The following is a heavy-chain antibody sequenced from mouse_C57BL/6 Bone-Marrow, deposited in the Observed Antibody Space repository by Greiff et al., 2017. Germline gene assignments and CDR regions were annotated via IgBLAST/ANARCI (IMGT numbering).Heavy chain of an antibody. CDR1: GYTFTSYT. D-gene: IGHD1-1*01. V-gene: IGHV1-4*01. Sequence: QVQLQQSGAELARPGASVKMSCKASGYTFTSYTMHWVKQRPGQGLEWIGYINPCSGYTKYNQKFKDKATLTADKSSSTAYMQLSSLTSKDSAVYYWAGGVRTLRRGVAYWGRGTLVTVSA. CDR3: AGGVRTLRRGVAY. CDR2: INPCSGYT. J-gene: IGHJ3*01.